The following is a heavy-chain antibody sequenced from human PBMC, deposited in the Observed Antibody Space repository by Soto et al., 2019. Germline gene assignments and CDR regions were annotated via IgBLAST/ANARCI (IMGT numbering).Heavy chain of an antibody. CDR2: IYHSGST. Sequence: SETLSLTCAVSSGSISSSNWWSWVRQPPGKGLEWIGEIYHSGSTNYNPSLKSRVTISVDKSKNQFSLKLSSVTAADTAVYYCAREAYYDFWSGYLDYYYYYMDVWGKGTTVTVSS. CDR1: SGSISSSNW. V-gene: IGHV4-4*02. D-gene: IGHD3-3*01. J-gene: IGHJ6*03. CDR3: AREAYYDFWSGYLDYYYYYMDV.